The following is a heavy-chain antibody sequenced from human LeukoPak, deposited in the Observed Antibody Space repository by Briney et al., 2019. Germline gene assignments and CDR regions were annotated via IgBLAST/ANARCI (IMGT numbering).Heavy chain of an antibody. Sequence: ASVKVSCKASGGTFSSYAISWVRQAPGQRLEWMGWINAGNGNTKYSQKFQGRVTITRDTSASTAYMELSSLRSEDTAVYYCARGPSLGGSYTYFDYWGQGTLVTVSS. CDR2: INAGNGNT. V-gene: IGHV1-3*01. D-gene: IGHD1-26*01. J-gene: IGHJ4*02. CDR3: ARGPSLGGSYTYFDY. CDR1: GGTFSSYA.